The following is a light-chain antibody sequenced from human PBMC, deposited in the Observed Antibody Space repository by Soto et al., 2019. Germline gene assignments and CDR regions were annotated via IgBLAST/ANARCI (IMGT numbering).Light chain of an antibody. CDR1: SSNIGAGYD. Sequence: QSVLTQPPSVSGAPGQRVTISCTGSSSNIGAGYDVQWYQQLPGTAPKLLISGNSNRPSGVPDRFSGSKSGTSASLAITGLQAEDEADYYCQSYDSSLSEWVFGGGTKLTVL. J-gene: IGLJ3*02. CDR2: GNS. V-gene: IGLV1-40*01. CDR3: QSYDSSLSEWV.